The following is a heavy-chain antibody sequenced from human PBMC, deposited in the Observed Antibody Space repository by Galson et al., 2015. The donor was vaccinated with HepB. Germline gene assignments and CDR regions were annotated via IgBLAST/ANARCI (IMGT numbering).Heavy chain of an antibody. J-gene: IGHJ4*02. CDR3: AKGDYGDYFHYFEY. D-gene: IGHD4-17*01. CDR1: GFTFRSYT. V-gene: IGHV3-23*01. CDR2: ISNEGGPT. Sequence: SLRISCAASGFTFRSYTMTWVRQAPGEGLERVSGISNEGGPTYYSESVKGRFTITRDNSRYTLPLQMSSLRPEDTALYYGAKGDYGDYFHYFEYWGQGALVTVSS.